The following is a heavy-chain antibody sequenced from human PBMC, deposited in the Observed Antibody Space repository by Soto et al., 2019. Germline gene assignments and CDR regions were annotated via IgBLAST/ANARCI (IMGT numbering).Heavy chain of an antibody. CDR2: IYYSGST. J-gene: IGHJ1*01. CDR1: GGSISSGDYY. V-gene: IGHV4-30-4*01. D-gene: IGHD4-17*01. CDR3: ARAVYGDEYLHY. Sequence: PSETLSLTCTVSGGSISSGDYYWSWIRQPPGKGLEWIGYIYYSGSTYYNPSLKSRVTISVDTSKNQFSLKLNSVTAADTAVYYCARAVYGDEYLHYSGQGSLVTVSS.